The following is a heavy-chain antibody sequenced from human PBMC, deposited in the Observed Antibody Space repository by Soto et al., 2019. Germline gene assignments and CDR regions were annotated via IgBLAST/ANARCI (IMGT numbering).Heavy chain of an antibody. J-gene: IGHJ4*02. D-gene: IGHD3-16*02. CDR2: IRSKANSYAT. CDR1: GFTFSGSA. V-gene: IGHV3-73*02. CDR3: TRHPYDYVWGSYRNYYFDY. Sequence: EVQLVESGGGLVQPGGSLKLSCAASGFTFSGSAMHWVRQASGKGLEWVGRIRSKANSYATAYAASVKGRFTISRDDSKTTAYLQMNSLKTEDTAVYYCTRHPYDYVWGSYRNYYFDYWGQGTLVTVSS.